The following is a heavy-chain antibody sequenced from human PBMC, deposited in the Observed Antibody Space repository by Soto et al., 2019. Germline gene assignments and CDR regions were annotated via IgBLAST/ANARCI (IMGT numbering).Heavy chain of an antibody. V-gene: IGHV1-46*01. D-gene: IGHD6-19*01. CDR1: GYTFTSYY. CDR3: ARAGIAVAGTGWFDP. CDR2: INPSGGST. J-gene: IGHJ5*02. Sequence: ASVKVSCKASGYTFTSYYMHWVRQAPGQGLEWMGIINPSGGSTSYAQKFQGRVTMTRDTSTSTVYMELSSLRSEDTAVYYCARAGIAVAGTGWFDPWGQGTLVTVSS.